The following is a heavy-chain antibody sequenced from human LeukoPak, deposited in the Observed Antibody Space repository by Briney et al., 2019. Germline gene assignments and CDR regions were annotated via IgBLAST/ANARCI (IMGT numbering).Heavy chain of an antibody. Sequence: PGGSLRLSCAASGFTFSSYSMNWVRQAPGKGLEWVSYISSSGGTIYYADSVKGRFTISRDNAMNSLYLQMNGLRAEDTAVYYCARDSSGQDGGNRHWGQGTLVTVSS. CDR3: ARDSSGQDGGNRH. V-gene: IGHV3-48*04. CDR1: GFTFSSYS. D-gene: IGHD4-23*01. J-gene: IGHJ4*02. CDR2: ISSSGGTI.